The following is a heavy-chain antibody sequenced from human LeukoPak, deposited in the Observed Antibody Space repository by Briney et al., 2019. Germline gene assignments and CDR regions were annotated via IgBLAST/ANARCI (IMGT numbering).Heavy chain of an antibody. J-gene: IGHJ3*02. CDR2: INHSGST. V-gene: IGHV4-34*01. D-gene: IGHD5-24*01. Sequence: PSETLSLTCAVYGGSFSGYYWSWVRQPPGKGLEWIGEINHSGSTNYNPSLKSRVTISVDTSKNQFSLKLSSVTAADTAVYYCARRGTNQRWLQGLVPVGRAFDIWGQGTMVTVSS. CDR1: GGSFSGYY. CDR3: ARRGTNQRWLQGLVPVGRAFDI.